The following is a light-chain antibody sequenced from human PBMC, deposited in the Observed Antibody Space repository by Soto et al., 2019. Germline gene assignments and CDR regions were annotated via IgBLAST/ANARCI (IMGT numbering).Light chain of an antibody. V-gene: IGLV2-11*01. CDR3: CSYAGSSYV. Sequence: QSALTQPRSVSGPPGQSVTISCTGTSSDVGGYNYVSWYQQHPGKAPKLMIYDVSKRPSGVPDRFSGSKSGNTASLTISGLQAEDEADYYCCSYAGSSYVFGTGTKLTVL. CDR2: DVS. CDR1: SSDVGGYNY. J-gene: IGLJ1*01.